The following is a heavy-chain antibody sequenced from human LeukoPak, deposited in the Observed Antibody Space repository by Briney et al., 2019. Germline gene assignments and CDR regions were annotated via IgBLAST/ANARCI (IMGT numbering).Heavy chain of an antibody. CDR1: GFTFSSYS. V-gene: IGHV3-21*01. D-gene: IGHD6-13*01. CDR2: ITSSSSNI. Sequence: GGSLRLSCAASGFTFSSYSMNWVRQAPGKGLEWVSSITSSSSNIYYADSVKGRFTISRDNAKNSLYLQMNSLRADDTAVYYCARGGGSSWYNFDYWGQGTLVTVSS. J-gene: IGHJ4*02. CDR3: ARGGGSSWYNFDY.